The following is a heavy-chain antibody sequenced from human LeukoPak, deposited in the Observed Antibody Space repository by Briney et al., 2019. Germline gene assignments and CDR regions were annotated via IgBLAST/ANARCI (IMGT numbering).Heavy chain of an antibody. D-gene: IGHD2-21*01. CDR2: INHSGST. CDR1: GGSFSGYY. CDR3: ARGIGYSID. V-gene: IGHV4-34*01. Sequence: PETLSLTCAVYGGSFSGYYWSWIRQPPGKGLEWIGEINHSGSTNYNPSLKSRVTISVDTSKNQFSLKLSSVTAADTAVYYCARGIGYSIDWGQGTLVTVSS. J-gene: IGHJ4*02.